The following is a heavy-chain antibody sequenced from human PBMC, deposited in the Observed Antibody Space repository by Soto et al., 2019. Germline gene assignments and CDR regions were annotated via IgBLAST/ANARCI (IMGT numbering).Heavy chain of an antibody. V-gene: IGHV3-23*01. D-gene: IGHD2-8*01. J-gene: IGHJ6*02. Sequence: GGSLRLSCATSGFTFSIYAMSWVRQAPGKGLEWVSGISGSTGSTYYADSVKGRFTISRDNSKNTLYLQMNSLRAEDTAVYYCARDCTNGVCYTRGGVDYYYGMDVWGQGTTVTVSS. CDR3: ARDCTNGVCYTRGGVDYYYGMDV. CDR2: ISGSTGST. CDR1: GFTFSIYA.